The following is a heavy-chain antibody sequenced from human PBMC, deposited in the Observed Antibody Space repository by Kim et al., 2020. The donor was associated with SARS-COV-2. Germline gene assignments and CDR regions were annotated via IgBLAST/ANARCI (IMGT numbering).Heavy chain of an antibody. CDR2: IDPSDSYT. D-gene: IGHD3-10*01. CDR3: ARSRFGESNHYGMDV. V-gene: IGHV5-10-1*01. CDR1: GYSFTSYW. Sequence: GESLKISCKGSGYSFTSYWISWVRQMPGKGLEWMGRIDPSDSYTNYSPSFQGHVTISADKSISTAYLQWSSLKASDTAMYYCARSRFGESNHYGMDVWGQGTTVTVSS. J-gene: IGHJ6*02.